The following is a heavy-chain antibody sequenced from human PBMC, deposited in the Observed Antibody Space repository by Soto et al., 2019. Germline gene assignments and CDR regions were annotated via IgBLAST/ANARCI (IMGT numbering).Heavy chain of an antibody. V-gene: IGHV3-30*03. D-gene: IGHD3-9*01. J-gene: IGHJ4*02. CDR2: ISYDGSNK. CDR3: AMGGHFDYY. CDR1: GFTFSSYG. Sequence: GGSLRLSSADPGFTFSSYGMHWVRQAPGKGLEWVAVISYDGSNKYYADSVKGRFTISRDNSKNTLYLQMNSLRAEDTAVYYCAMGGHFDYYWGQGTLVTVSS.